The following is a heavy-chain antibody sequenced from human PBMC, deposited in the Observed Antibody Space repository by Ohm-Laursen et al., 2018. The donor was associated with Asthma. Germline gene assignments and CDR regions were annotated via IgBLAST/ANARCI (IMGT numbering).Heavy chain of an antibody. Sequence: TLSLTCTVSDSSITSYTSYWSWIRQHPGKGLEWIGSIFDSESTHYNPSLKSRLTLSVDTSMNQFSLRLSSVTAADTAVYYCARDAPGGSPFDSWGQGTLVIVSS. D-gene: IGHD1-26*01. CDR2: IFDSEST. CDR1: DSSITSYTSY. CDR3: ARDAPGGSPFDS. J-gene: IGHJ4*02. V-gene: IGHV4-31*03.